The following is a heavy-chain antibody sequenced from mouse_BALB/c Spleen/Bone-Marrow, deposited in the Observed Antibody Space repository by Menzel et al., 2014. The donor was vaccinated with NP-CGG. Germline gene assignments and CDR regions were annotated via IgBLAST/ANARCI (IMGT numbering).Heavy chain of an antibody. CDR2: IDPDSSTI. V-gene: IGHV4-1*02. Sequence: EVMLVESGGGLVHPGGSLKLSCAASGFDFSSYWMSWVRQAPGKGLEWIGEIDPDSSTINYTPSLKDKFIISRDNAKNTLYLQMSKVRSEDTALYYCARLNYYGNLFVWGAGTTVTVSS. CDR1: GFDFSSYW. J-gene: IGHJ1*01. D-gene: IGHD1-1*01. CDR3: ARLNYYGNLFV.